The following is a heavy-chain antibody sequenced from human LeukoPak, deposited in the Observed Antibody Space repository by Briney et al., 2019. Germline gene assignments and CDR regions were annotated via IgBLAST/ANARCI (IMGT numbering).Heavy chain of an antibody. CDR3: ARDEIRYDIWSALKPRPTYYYGMDV. Sequence: GGSLRLSCAASGFTFSDYYMNWIRQAPGKGLEWVSYISGSGSTVYYADSVQGRFTISRDNAENSLFLQMNSLRAEDTAVYYCARDEIRYDIWSALKPRPTYYYGMDVWGQGTTVTVSS. CDR1: GFTFSDYY. D-gene: IGHD3-3*01. V-gene: IGHV3-11*01. J-gene: IGHJ6*02. CDR2: ISGSGSTV.